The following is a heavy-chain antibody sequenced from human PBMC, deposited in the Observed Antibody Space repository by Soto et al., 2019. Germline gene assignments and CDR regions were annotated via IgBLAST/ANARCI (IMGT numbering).Heavy chain of an antibody. CDR2: ISSSSSYI. Sequence: GGSLRLSCAASGFTFSSYSMNWVRQAPGKGLEWVSSISSSSSYIYYADSVKGRFTISRDNAKNSLYLQMNSLRAEDTAVYYCARELYGGDAFDIWGQGTMVTVSS. V-gene: IGHV3-21*01. D-gene: IGHD4-17*01. CDR1: GFTFSSYS. CDR3: ARELYGGDAFDI. J-gene: IGHJ3*02.